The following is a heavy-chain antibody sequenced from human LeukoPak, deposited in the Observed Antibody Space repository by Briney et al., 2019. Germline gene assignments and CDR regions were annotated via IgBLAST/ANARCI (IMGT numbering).Heavy chain of an antibody. CDR1: GFTLSSNI. V-gene: IGHV3-23*01. Sequence: SGGSLRLSCAVSGFTLSSNIMSWVRHAPPQGLGWVPDISGSGDSTFYANSVKGRFTISRDNSKNTLYLQVNSLRAEDTALYYCAKPLVGATSFGYWGPGTLVTVSS. CDR2: ISGSGDST. CDR3: AKPLVGATSFGY. J-gene: IGHJ4*02. D-gene: IGHD1-26*01.